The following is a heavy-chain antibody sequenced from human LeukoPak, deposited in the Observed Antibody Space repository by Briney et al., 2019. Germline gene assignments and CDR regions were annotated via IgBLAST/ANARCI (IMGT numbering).Heavy chain of an antibody. D-gene: IGHD3-3*01. CDR2: IKQDGSEK. CDR3: AKGQLRFLQYDAFDI. CDR1: GFTFSSYW. V-gene: IGHV3-7*03. J-gene: IGHJ3*02. Sequence: GGSLRLSCAASGFTFSSYWMSWVRQAPGKGLEWVANIKQDGSEKYYVDSVKGRFTISRDNAKNSLYLQMNSLRAEDTAVYSCAKGQLRFLQYDAFDIWGRGTMVTVSS.